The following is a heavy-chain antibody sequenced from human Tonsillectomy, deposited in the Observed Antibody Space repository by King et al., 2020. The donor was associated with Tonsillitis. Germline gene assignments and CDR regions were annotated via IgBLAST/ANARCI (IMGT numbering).Heavy chain of an antibody. V-gene: IGHV4-34*01. CDR3: ARGPPPISGVTVTPPTFFDY. CDR1: GGSFNDYS. D-gene: IGHD3-3*02. CDR2: INHRGST. Sequence: VQLQQWGAGLLKPSETLSLTCAVYGGSFNDYSWSWIRQSPGKGLEWIGEINHRGSTIYNPSLKSRLTISLDTSKNQFSMKLTSVTAADTAVYYCARGPPPISGVTVTPPTFFDYWGQGALVTVSS. J-gene: IGHJ4*02.